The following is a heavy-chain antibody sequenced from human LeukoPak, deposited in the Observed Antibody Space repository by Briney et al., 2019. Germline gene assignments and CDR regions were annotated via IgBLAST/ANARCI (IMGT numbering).Heavy chain of an antibody. Sequence: APVKVSCKASGYTFTTYGISWVRQAPGQGLEWMGWISGYNGNTNYAQKLQGRVTMTTDTSTSTAYMELRSLRSDDTAVYYCARDRGSSSWYYWFDPWGQGTLVTVS. CDR1: GYTFTTYG. J-gene: IGHJ5*02. D-gene: IGHD6-13*01. CDR2: ISGYNGNT. V-gene: IGHV1-18*01. CDR3: ARDRGSSSWYYWFDP.